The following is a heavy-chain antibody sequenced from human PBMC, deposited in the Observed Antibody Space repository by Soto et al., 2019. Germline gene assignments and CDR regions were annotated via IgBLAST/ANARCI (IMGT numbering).Heavy chain of an antibody. CDR1: GYTFTSYY. Sequence: QVQLVQSGAEVKKPGACVKVSCKASGYTFTSYYMHWVRQAPGQGLEWMGIINPSGGSTSYAQKFQGRVTMTTDTSKSTVYIELSRLRSEDTAVYYCASLVPAAMSDAFDIWGQGTMVTVSS. D-gene: IGHD2-2*01. CDR2: INPSGGST. V-gene: IGHV1-46*01. J-gene: IGHJ3*02. CDR3: ASLVPAAMSDAFDI.